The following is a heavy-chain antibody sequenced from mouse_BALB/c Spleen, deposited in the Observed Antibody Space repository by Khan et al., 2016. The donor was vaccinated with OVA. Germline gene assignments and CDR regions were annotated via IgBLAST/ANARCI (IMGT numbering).Heavy chain of an antibody. V-gene: IGHV14-3*02. CDR3: ARINA. J-gene: IGHJ2*01. Sequence: VQLKESGAELVKPGASVKLSCTASGFNIKDTYMHWVKQRPEQGLEWIGRIDPANGNTNYDPKFKGRATITADKSSNTAYLQLSSLTSEDTALYYGARINAWGKGTTRTGSS. CDR2: IDPANGNT. CDR1: GFNIKDTY.